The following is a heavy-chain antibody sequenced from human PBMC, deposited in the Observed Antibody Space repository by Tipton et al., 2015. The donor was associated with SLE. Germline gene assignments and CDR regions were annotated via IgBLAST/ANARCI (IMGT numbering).Heavy chain of an antibody. CDR1: GFTFSSYS. J-gene: IGHJ3*02. CDR2: ISSSSSYI. Sequence: SLRLSCAASGFTFSSYSMNWVRQAPGKGLEWVSSISSSSSYIYYADSVKGRFTISRDNSKNTLYLQMNSLRAEDTAVYYCARDEATIEGDAFDIWGQGTMVTVSS. D-gene: IGHD5-12*01. V-gene: IGHV3-21*01. CDR3: ARDEATIEGDAFDI.